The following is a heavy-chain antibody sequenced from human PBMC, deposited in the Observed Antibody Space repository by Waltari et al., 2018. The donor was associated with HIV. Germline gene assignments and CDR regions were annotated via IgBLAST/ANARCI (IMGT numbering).Heavy chain of an antibody. CDR2: VKSDTDGGTT. CDR1: GFTFTNAW. J-gene: IGHJ4*02. Sequence: EVQLVESGGGLVKPGGSLRLSCAASGFTFTNAWMSWVRQAPGKGLEWVGRVKSDTDGGTTDYAAPVKGRFTISRDDSKNTLYLQMNSLKTEDTAVYYCTTGDIVVVTDYWGQGTLVTVSS. D-gene: IGHD2-21*02. V-gene: IGHV3-15*01. CDR3: TTGDIVVVTDY.